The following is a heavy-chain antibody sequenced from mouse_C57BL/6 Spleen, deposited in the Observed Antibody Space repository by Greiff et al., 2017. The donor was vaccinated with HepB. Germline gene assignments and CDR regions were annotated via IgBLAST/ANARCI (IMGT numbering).Heavy chain of an antibody. V-gene: IGHV1-64*01. CDR1: GYNFTSYW. D-gene: IGHD2-4*01. J-gene: IGHJ3*01. Sequence: VQLQQSGAELVKPGASVKLSCKASGYNFTSYWMHWVKQRPGQGLEWIGMIHPNSGSTNYNEKFKSKATLTVDKSSSTAYMQLSSLTSEDSAVYYCARCPLYYDYDAWFAYWGQGTLVTVSA. CDR3: ARCPLYYDYDAWFAY. CDR2: IHPNSGST.